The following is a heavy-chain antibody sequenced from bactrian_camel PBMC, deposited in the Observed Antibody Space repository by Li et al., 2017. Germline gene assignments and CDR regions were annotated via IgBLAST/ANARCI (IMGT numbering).Heavy chain of an antibody. D-gene: IGHD6*01. V-gene: IGHV3S31*01. Sequence: VQLVESGGGLVQPGGSLRLSCAASGFAFSSYAMSWVRQAPGKGLDWVSTIDTDSTYYADSVKGRFTISRDNAKNTPYLQLNSLKTEDTAMYYCAKAHGGSWFAYGDYGMDYWGKGTQVTVS. CDR1: GFAFSSYA. CDR2: IDTDST. J-gene: IGHJ7*01.